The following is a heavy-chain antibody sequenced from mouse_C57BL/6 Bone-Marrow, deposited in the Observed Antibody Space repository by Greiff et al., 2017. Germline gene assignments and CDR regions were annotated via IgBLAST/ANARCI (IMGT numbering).Heavy chain of an antibody. CDR3: ARGLTTSYYFDY. CDR1: GYAFSSYW. J-gene: IGHJ2*01. Sequence: QVHVKQSGAELVKPGASVKISCKASGYAFSSYWMNWVKQRPGKGLEWIGQIYPGDGDTNYNGKFKGKATLTADKSSSTAYMQLSSLTSEDSAVYFCARGLTTSYYFDYWGQGTTLTVSS. CDR2: IYPGDGDT. V-gene: IGHV1-80*01. D-gene: IGHD2-13*01.